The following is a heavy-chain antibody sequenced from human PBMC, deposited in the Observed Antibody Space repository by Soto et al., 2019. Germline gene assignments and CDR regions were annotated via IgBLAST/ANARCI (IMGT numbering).Heavy chain of an antibody. J-gene: IGHJ4*02. CDR1: GGTFSDSGVG. Sequence: QVQVVQSGAEVKKPGSSVKVSCKAAGGTFSDSGVGFGWVRLAPGQGFQWLGAIIPMSSVVNHGQGCQGIVTITGHAYTGTAYMELSSLRSEDTDISYWATTFCGEECVSTYYLDQWCQGSLVTITS. CDR3: ATTFCGEECVSTYYLDQ. CDR2: IIPMSSVV. D-gene: IGHD2-21*01. V-gene: IGHV1-69*12.